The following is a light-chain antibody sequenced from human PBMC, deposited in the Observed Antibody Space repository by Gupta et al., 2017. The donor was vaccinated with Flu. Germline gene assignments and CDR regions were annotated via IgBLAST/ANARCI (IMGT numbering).Light chain of an antibody. Sequence: ETLMTRLPLSLSVTPGEPASISCRSSQSLLHSNGYNYLDWYLQKPGQSPQLLIYLGSNRASGVPDRFSGSRSGTEFTLKIIRVAAEDVGVYYCMQALQTPWTFGQGTKVEIK. V-gene: IGKV2-28*01. CDR1: QSLLHSNGYNY. CDR2: LGS. J-gene: IGKJ1*01. CDR3: MQALQTPWT.